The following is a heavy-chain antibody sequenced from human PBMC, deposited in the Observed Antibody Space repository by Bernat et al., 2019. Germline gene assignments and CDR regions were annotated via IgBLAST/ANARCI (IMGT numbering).Heavy chain of an antibody. Sequence: QVQLVQSGAEVKKPGSSVKVSCKASGGTFSSYTISWVRQAPGQGLEWMGWISAYNGNTNYAQKLQGRVTMTTDTSTSTAYMELRSLRSDDTAVYYCARDQPPGYCSSTSCYAGPAFDIWGQGTMVTVSS. D-gene: IGHD2-2*01. CDR1: GGTFSSYT. CDR3: ARDQPPGYCSSTSCYAGPAFDI. V-gene: IGHV1-18*01. J-gene: IGHJ3*02. CDR2: ISAYNGNT.